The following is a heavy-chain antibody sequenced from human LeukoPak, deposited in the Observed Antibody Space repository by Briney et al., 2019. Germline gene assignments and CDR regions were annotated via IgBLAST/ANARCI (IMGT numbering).Heavy chain of an antibody. D-gene: IGHD1-1*01. V-gene: IGHV3-30*18. CDR2: ISYDGSNK. CDR3: DKDMSYCYKFYYYYGLDV. J-gene: IGHJ6*02. Sequence: GGSLRLSCAASGFTFSSYSMRSVCQAPGKGLEWVAVISYDGSNKYYADSVKGRFTISRDNSKNTLYLQMNRLRAEDTAVYYCDKDMSYCYKFYYYYGLDVWGQGTTVTVSS. CDR1: GFTFSSYS.